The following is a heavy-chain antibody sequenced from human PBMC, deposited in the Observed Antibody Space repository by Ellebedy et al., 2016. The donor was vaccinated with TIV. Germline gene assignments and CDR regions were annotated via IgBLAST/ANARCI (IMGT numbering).Heavy chain of an antibody. J-gene: IGHJ6*02. Sequence: PGGSLRLSCAASGFTFSNHWMHWVRHAPGKGLVCVSRIDTDGSSTTYADSVKGRFTISRDNAKNSLYLQMNSLRAEDTALYYCAKDILPSAAGDVYYYGMDVWGQGTTVTVSS. V-gene: IGHV3-74*01. CDR1: GFTFSNHW. CDR3: AKDILPSAAGDVYYYGMDV. D-gene: IGHD2-2*02. CDR2: IDTDGSST.